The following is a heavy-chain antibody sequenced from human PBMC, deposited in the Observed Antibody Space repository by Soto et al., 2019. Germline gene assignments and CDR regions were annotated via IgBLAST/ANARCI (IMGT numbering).Heavy chain of an antibody. CDR3: ARDRMFYDFLTGPPLHYSYSGMAV. J-gene: IGHJ6*04. Sequence: SVKVSCKASGGTFSSYAISWVRQAPGQGLEWMGGIIPIFGTANYAQKFQGRVTITADESTSTAYMELSSLRSEDTAVYYCARDRMFYDFLTGPPLHYSYSGMAVWGKGTTVPVPS. D-gene: IGHD3-9*01. CDR1: GGTFSSYA. V-gene: IGHV1-69*13. CDR2: IIPIFGTA.